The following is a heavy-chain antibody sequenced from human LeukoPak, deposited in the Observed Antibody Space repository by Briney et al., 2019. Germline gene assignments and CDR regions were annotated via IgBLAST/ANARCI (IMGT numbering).Heavy chain of an antibody. CDR2: IHPGDSDT. CDR1: GYSFATYW. J-gene: IGHJ4*02. D-gene: IGHD5-12*01. CDR3: ARRHSGYDGAFYYFDF. V-gene: IGHV5-51*01. Sequence: GESLKISCKGSGYSFATYWIGWVRQVPGKGLEWMGIIHPGDSDTRYSPSFQGQVTISADKSISTAYLQWSSLKASDTAMYYCARRHSGYDGAFYYFDFWGQGTLITVSS.